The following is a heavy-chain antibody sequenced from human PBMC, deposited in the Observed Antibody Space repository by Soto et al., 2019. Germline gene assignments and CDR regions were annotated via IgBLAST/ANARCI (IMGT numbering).Heavy chain of an antibody. Sequence: GGSLRLSCAASGFTFSSYAMSWVRQAPGKGLEWVSAISGSGGSTYYSDSVKGRFTISRDNSKNTLYLQMNSLRAEDTAVYYCAKELHSSSWFNWFDPWGQGTLVTVSS. CDR2: ISGSGGST. CDR1: GFTFSSYA. D-gene: IGHD6-13*01. J-gene: IGHJ5*02. CDR3: AKELHSSSWFNWFDP. V-gene: IGHV3-23*01.